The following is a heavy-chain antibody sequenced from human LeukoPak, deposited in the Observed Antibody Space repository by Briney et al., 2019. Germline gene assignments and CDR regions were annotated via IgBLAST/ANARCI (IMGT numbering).Heavy chain of an antibody. J-gene: IGHJ4*02. Sequence: GGSLRLSCAASGFTFSSYAMSWVRQAPGKGLEWVSAISGSGGSTYYADSVKGRFTISRDNSKNTLYLQMNSLRAEDTAVYYCAKEVSRYCNGGSCETGDYWGQGTLVTVSS. D-gene: IGHD2-15*01. V-gene: IGHV3-23*01. CDR2: ISGSGGST. CDR1: GFTFSSYA. CDR3: AKEVSRYCNGGSCETGDY.